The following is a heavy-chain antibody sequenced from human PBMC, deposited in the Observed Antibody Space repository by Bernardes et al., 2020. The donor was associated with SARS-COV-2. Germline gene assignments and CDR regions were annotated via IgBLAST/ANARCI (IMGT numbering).Heavy chain of an antibody. J-gene: IGHJ2*01. Sequence: SETLSLTCTVSGGSISSYYWSWIRQPPGKGLEWIGYIYYSGSTNYNPSLKSRVTISVDTSKNQFSLKLSSVTAADTAVYYCARDFGRDGYNRLDWYFDLWGRGTLVTVSS. CDR1: GGSISSYY. CDR2: IYYSGST. V-gene: IGHV4-59*01. D-gene: IGHD5-12*01. CDR3: ARDFGRDGYNRLDWYFDL.